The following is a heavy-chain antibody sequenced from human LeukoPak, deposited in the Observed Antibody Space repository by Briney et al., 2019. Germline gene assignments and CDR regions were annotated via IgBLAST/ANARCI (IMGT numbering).Heavy chain of an antibody. D-gene: IGHD2-8*02. CDR1: GFTFSSYW. CDR2: INSDGSST. Sequence: GGSLRLSCAASGFTFSSYWMHWVRRAPGKGLVWVSRINSDGSSTSYADSVKGRFTISRDNSKNTLYLQMNSLRAEDTAVYYCAASVTTAGGFDYWGQGTLATVSS. J-gene: IGHJ4*02. CDR3: AASVTTAGGFDY. V-gene: IGHV3-74*01.